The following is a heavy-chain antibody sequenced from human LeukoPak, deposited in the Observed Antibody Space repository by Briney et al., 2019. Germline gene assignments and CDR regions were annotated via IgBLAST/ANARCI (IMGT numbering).Heavy chain of an antibody. V-gene: IGHV3-30*04. Sequence: PGGSLRLSCAASGFTFSSYAMHWVRQAPGKGLEWVAVISYDGSNKYYADSVKGRFTISRDNSKNTLYLQMNSLRAEDTALYYCAKDSRRETFTFDYWGQGTLVTVSS. D-gene: IGHD1-26*01. CDR2: ISYDGSNK. CDR1: GFTFSSYA. CDR3: AKDSRRETFTFDY. J-gene: IGHJ4*02.